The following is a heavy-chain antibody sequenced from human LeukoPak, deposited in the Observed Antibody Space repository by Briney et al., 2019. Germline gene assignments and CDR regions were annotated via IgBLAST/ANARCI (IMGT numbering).Heavy chain of an antibody. CDR1: GFTLSTYW. V-gene: IGHV3-7*01. J-gene: IGHJ4*02. CDR2: IKQDGSEK. Sequence: GGSLRLSCAASGFTLSTYWMNWVRQAPGKGLGWVANIKQDGSEKYYVDSVKGRFTISRDNAKNSVYLQMNRLRAEDTAVYYCARGRGYSYGPGYYFDYWGQGTLVTVSS. CDR3: ARGRGYSYGPGYYFDY. D-gene: IGHD5-18*01.